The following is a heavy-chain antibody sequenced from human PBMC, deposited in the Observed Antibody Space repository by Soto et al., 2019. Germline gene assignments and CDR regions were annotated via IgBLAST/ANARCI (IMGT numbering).Heavy chain of an antibody. Sequence: EVQLVESGGGLVQPGGSLRLSCAASGLPFGDNWMHWVRQAPGKGLVWVSRISNDGSDTTYADSVRGRFTVSRDNAKNTLYLKMNSLRAEDTAVYYCARDSYSSATHWGHGTLVTVSS. CDR3: ARDSYSSATH. D-gene: IGHD4-4*01. J-gene: IGHJ4*01. CDR1: GLPFGDNW. CDR2: ISNDGSDT. V-gene: IGHV3-74*01.